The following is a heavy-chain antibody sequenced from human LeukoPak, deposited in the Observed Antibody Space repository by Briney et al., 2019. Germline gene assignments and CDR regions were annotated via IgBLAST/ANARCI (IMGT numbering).Heavy chain of an antibody. CDR2: IYHSGST. D-gene: IGHD4-17*01. Sequence: PSETLSLTCTVSGYSISSGYYWGWIRQPPGKGLEWIGSIYHSGSTYYNPSLKSRVTISVDTSKNQFSLKLSSVTAADTAVYYCARGATVTFVGDLFDYWGQGTLVTVSS. V-gene: IGHV4-38-2*02. CDR3: ARGATVTFVGDLFDY. CDR1: GYSISSGYY. J-gene: IGHJ4*02.